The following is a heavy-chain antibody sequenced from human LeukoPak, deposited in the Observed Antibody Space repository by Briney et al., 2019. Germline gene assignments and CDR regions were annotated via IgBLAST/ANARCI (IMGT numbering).Heavy chain of an antibody. J-gene: IGHJ6*02. Sequence: SETLSLTCAVYGGSFSGYYWSWIRQPPGKGLEWIGEINHSGSTNYNPSLKGRVTISVDTSKNQFSLKLSSVTAADTAVYYCARGPGGGYYDPYYYYGMDVWGQGTTVTVSS. CDR1: GGSFSGYY. CDR3: ARGPGGGYYDPYYYYGMDV. CDR2: INHSGST. D-gene: IGHD3-22*01. V-gene: IGHV4-34*01.